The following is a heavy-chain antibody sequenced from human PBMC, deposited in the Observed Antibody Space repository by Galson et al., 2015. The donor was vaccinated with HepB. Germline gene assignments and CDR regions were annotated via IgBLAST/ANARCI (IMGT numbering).Heavy chain of an antibody. CDR3: ARENGIEYYDSSGYSLDY. V-gene: IGHV1-69*13. CDR1: GGTFSSYA. D-gene: IGHD3-22*01. Sequence: SVKVSCKASGGTFSSYAISWVRQAPGQGLEWMGGIIPIFGTANYAQKFQGRVTITADESTSTAYMELSSLRSEDTAVYYCARENGIEYYDSSGYSLDYWGQGTLVTVSS. J-gene: IGHJ4*02. CDR2: IIPIFGTA.